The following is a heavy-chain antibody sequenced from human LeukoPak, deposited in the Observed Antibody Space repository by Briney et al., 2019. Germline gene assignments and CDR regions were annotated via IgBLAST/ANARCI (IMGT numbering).Heavy chain of an antibody. J-gene: IGHJ3*02. D-gene: IGHD3-22*01. CDR1: GGTFSRYY. Sequence: SETLSLTCAVYGGTFSRYYWSWMRQPPGKGLEWIGEINHSGSTNYNPSLNIRVTISVNTPNNQSSLKLSSVTAADPAVYYCARSTLRSYYYDSSGYFSAFDIWGQGTMVTVSS. CDR3: ARSTLRSYYYDSSGYFSAFDI. V-gene: IGHV4-34*01. CDR2: INHSGST.